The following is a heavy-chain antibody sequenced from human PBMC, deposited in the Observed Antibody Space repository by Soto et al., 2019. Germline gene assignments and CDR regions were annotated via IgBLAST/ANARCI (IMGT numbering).Heavy chain of an antibody. CDR1: GFTFSGSA. CDR2: IRSKANSYAT. J-gene: IGHJ6*02. D-gene: IGHD5-18*01. Sequence: EVQLVESGGGLVQPGGSLKLSCAASGFTFSGSAMHWVRQASGKGLEWVGRIRSKANSYATAYAASVKGRFTISRDDSKNTAYLQMNSLKTEDMAVYYCTRGGYSYYYGMDVWGQGTTVTVSS. V-gene: IGHV3-73*02. CDR3: TRGGYSYYYGMDV.